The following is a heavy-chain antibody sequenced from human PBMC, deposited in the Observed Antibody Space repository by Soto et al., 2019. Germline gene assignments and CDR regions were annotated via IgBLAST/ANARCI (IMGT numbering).Heavy chain of an antibody. J-gene: IGHJ4*02. CDR2: ISNSSGTI. V-gene: IGHV3-11*01. Sequence: QVQLVESGGGLVKPGGSLRLSCAASGFTFSDYYMTWIRQAPGSGQEWVSYISNSSGTISYANSVKGRFTIFRDNAQNSLYLQMTSLRAEDTAVYYCARGTYRSKTDFGYWGQGTLVTVSS. CDR1: GFTFSDYY. CDR3: ARGTYRSKTDFGY. D-gene: IGHD6-13*01.